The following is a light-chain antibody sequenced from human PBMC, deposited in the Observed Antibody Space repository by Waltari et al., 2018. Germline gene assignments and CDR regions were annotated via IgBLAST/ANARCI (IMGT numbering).Light chain of an antibody. CDR1: QTINTF. V-gene: IGKV1-39*01. CDR3: QQTYSSLFT. CDR2: SAS. Sequence: DIQMTQSPSSLSASIGDRVTITCRASQTINTFLNWYQQKPGKAPHLLIFSASSLSTGVPSRFSGSGSGTDFTLTITSLQPEDFATYYCQQTYSSLFTFGQGTRLDIK. J-gene: IGKJ5*01.